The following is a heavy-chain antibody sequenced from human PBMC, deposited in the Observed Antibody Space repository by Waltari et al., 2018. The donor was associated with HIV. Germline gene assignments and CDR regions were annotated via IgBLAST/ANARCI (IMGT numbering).Heavy chain of an antibody. CDR2: SKQDGSEK. Sequence: EVQLVESGGGLVQPGGSLRLSCADSGFTFSRYWMRWVRQAPGKGLEGVASSKQDGSEKYDLDSMKGRFTISRDNAKNSLDLQINSLRAEDTAVYYCAGRSPARRLNWFDPWGQGTLVIVSS. V-gene: IGHV3-7*01. J-gene: IGHJ5*02. D-gene: IGHD2-8*01. CDR1: GFTFSRYW. CDR3: AGRSPARRLNWFDP.